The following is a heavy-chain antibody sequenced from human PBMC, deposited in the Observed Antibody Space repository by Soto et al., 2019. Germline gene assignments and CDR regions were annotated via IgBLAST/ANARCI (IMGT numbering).Heavy chain of an antibody. CDR2: IYYSGST. CDR1: GGSISSGDDF. CDR3: ARDRAKWKDYYYYGMDV. D-gene: IGHD1-20*01. V-gene: IGHV4-30-4*01. Sequence: QVQLQESGPGLVKPSQTLSLTCTVSGGSISSGDDFWTWIRQPPGKGLEWIGYIYYSGSTYYNPSLKSRRTMSVDTSKNQCSLKLSSVTAADTAVYYCARDRAKWKDYYYYGMDVWGQGTTVTVSS. J-gene: IGHJ6*02.